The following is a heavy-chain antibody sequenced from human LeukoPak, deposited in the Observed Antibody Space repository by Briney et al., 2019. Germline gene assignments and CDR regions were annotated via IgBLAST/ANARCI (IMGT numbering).Heavy chain of an antibody. CDR2: FDPEDGET. Sequence: ASVKVSCKVSGYTLTELCMHWVRQAPGKGLEWMGGFDPEDGETTYAQKFQGRVTMTEDTSTDTAYMELSSLRSEDTAVYYYATDERFLEWSSIWGQGTLVTVSS. CDR3: ATDERFLEWSSI. CDR1: GYTLTELC. J-gene: IGHJ4*02. D-gene: IGHD3-3*01. V-gene: IGHV1-24*01.